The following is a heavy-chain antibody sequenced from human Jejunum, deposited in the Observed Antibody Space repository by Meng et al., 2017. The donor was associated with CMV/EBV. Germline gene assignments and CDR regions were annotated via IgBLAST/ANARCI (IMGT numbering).Heavy chain of an antibody. V-gene: IGHV3-21*01. J-gene: IGHJ4*02. CDR1: GFTFRTNT. CDR2: ITSSGTFI. Sequence: AAAGFTFRTNTRNWVRQAPGKGLEWVSSITSSGTFIYYADSAKGRFTISRDNAKNSLYLQMNSLRADDTAVYYCARDYRRGDGSGWGQGTLVTVSS. D-gene: IGHD2-21*02. CDR3: ARDYRRGDGSG.